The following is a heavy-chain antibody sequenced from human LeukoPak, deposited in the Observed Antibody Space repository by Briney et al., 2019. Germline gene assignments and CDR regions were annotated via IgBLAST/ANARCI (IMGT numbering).Heavy chain of an antibody. J-gene: IGHJ3*02. CDR2: ISWNSGSI. CDR3: AKDFGAGDGYNTEGDAFDI. Sequence: RSGGSLRLSCAASGFTFSSHAMHWVRQAPGKGLEWVSGISWNSGSIGYADSVKGRFTISRDNAKNSLYLQMNSLRAEDMALYYCAKDFGAGDGYNTEGDAFDIWGQGTMVTVSS. V-gene: IGHV3-9*03. D-gene: IGHD3-16*01. CDR1: GFTFSSHA.